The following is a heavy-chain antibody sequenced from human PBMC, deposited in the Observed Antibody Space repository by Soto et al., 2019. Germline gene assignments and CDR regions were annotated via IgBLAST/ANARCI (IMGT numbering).Heavy chain of an antibody. CDR1: GYTFTGYY. J-gene: IGHJ6*02. D-gene: IGHD6-13*01. Sequence: ASVKVSCKASGYTFTGYYMHWVRQAPGQGLEWMGWINPNSGGTNYAQKFQGRVTMTRDTSISTAYMELSSLRSEDTAVYYCARALGYYYGMDVWGQGTTVTVSS. CDR2: INPNSGGT. V-gene: IGHV1-2*02. CDR3: ARALGYYYGMDV.